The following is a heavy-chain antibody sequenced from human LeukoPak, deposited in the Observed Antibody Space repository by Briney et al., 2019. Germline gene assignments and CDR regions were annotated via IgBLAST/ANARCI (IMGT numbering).Heavy chain of an antibody. CDR3: ARRSHFDY. Sequence: GGSLRLSCAASGFTFSTYNMNWVRQTPGKGLEWVSYISKSSNTIYYADSVKGRITISRDNDKNSLFLQMNSLRAEDTAVYYCARRSHFDYWGQGTLVSVSS. J-gene: IGHJ4*02. V-gene: IGHV3-48*01. CDR1: GFTFSTYN. CDR2: ISKSSNTI.